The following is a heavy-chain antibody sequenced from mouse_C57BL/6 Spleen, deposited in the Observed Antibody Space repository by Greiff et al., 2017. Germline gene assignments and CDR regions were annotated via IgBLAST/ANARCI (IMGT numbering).Heavy chain of an antibody. Sequence: QVQLQQSGAELARPGASVKLSCKASGYTFTSYGISWVKQRTGQGLEWIGEIYPRSGNTYYNEKFKGKATLTADKSSSTAYMELRSLTSEDSAVYFCARGGGSSSDWYFDVWGTGTTVTVSS. J-gene: IGHJ1*03. CDR3: ARGGGSSSDWYFDV. CDR2: IYPRSGNT. V-gene: IGHV1-81*01. D-gene: IGHD1-1*01. CDR1: GYTFTSYG.